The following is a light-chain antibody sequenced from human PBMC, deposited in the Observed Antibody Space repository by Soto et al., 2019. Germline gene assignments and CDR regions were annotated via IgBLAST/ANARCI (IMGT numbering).Light chain of an antibody. V-gene: IGLV2-14*01. CDR3: SSFTSSYTFV. J-gene: IGLJ1*01. Sequence: QSALTQPASVSGSPGQSIAISCTGTSSDVGGYKYVSWYQQHPGKAPKLLISEVSNRPSGVSDRFSGSKSGNTASLTISGLQAEDEADYYCSSFTSSYTFVFGSGTKLT. CDR2: EVS. CDR1: SSDVGGYKY.